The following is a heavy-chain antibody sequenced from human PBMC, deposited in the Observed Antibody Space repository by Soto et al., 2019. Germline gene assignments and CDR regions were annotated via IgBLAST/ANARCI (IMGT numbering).Heavy chain of an antibody. Sequence: QLQLQESASGPVKPSQTLSLTCAVSGGSISSGGYSWNWIRQPPGKGLEWIGYIYSGTTHYNPSLKSRVTISMDRSKNQVSLSLKSVTAADTAVDHCAREDSGGFFDFWGQGILVTVSS. CDR2: IYSGTT. D-gene: IGHD2-15*01. J-gene: IGHJ4*02. CDR3: AREDSGGFFDF. V-gene: IGHV4-30-2*01. CDR1: GGSISSGGYS.